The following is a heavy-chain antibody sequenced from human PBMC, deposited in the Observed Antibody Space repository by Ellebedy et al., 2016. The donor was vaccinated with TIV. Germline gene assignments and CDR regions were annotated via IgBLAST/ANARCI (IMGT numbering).Heavy chain of an antibody. V-gene: IGHV3-30*07. J-gene: IGHJ5*02. CDR1: KFAFSQFA. CDR3: AREVFGIGWPEADL. Sequence: GESLKISCVASKFAFSQFAMHWVRQAPGKGPEWVAETSYDEATKWYADSVKGRFTISRDNSKSTLFLQMNSLRVEDTAIYYCAREVFGIGWPEADLWGLGTLVTVSS. CDR2: TSYDEATK. D-gene: IGHD3-10*02.